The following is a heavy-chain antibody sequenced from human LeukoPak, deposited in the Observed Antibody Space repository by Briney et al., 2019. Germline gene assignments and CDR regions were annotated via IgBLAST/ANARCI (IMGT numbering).Heavy chain of an antibody. CDR1: GGTFSRYA. Sequence: GASVKVSCKASGGTFSRYAISWVRQAPGQGLEWMGGIIPIFGTANYAQKFQGRVTITADESTSTAYMELSSLRSEDTAVYYCARVAIEGCSSTSCYANGMDVWGEETTVTISS. D-gene: IGHD2-2*01. J-gene: IGHJ6*04. CDR3: ARVAIEGCSSTSCYANGMDV. V-gene: IGHV1-69*01. CDR2: IIPIFGTA.